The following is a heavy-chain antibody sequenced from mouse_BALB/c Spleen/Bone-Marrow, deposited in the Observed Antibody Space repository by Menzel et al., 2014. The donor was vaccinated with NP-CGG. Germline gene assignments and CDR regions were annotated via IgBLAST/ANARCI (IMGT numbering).Heavy chain of an antibody. CDR2: IWAGRST. CDR1: GFSLTSYG. Sequence: VQLQESGPGLVAPSQSLSITCTVSGFSLTSYGVHWVRQPPGKGLEWLGVIWAGRSTNYNSALMSRLSISKDNSKSQVFLKMNSLQTDDTAMYYCARVSSTMITTVFAYWGQGTLVTVSA. CDR3: ARVSSTMITTVFAY. J-gene: IGHJ3*01. V-gene: IGHV2-9*02. D-gene: IGHD2-4*01.